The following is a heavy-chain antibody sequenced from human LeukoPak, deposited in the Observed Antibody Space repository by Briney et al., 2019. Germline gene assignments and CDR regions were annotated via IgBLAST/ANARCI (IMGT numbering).Heavy chain of an antibody. CDR3: TRDTTLYYYDSSGLYGMDV. V-gene: IGHV3-49*04. CDR2: IRSKAYGGTT. J-gene: IGHJ6*02. Sequence: GRSLRLSCTASGFTFGDYAMSWVRQAPGKGLEWVGFIRSKAYGGTTEHAASVKGRFTISRDDSKSIAYLQMNSLKTEDTAVYYCTRDTTLYYYDSSGLYGMDVWGQGTTVTVSS. D-gene: IGHD3-22*01. CDR1: GFTFGDYA.